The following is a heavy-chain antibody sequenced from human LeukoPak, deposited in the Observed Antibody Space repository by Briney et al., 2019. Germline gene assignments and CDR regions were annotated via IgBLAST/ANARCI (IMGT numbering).Heavy chain of an antibody. CDR3: ASSTSSVYMDV. CDR1: GDSVSTNSAA. V-gene: IGHV6-1*01. Sequence: SQTLSLTCAISGDSVSTNSAAWNWLRQSPSRGLEWLGRTYYRSKWYNDYAVSVKSRITINPDTSKNQFSLQLNSVTPEDTAVYYCASSTSSVYMDVWGKGTTVTVSS. J-gene: IGHJ6*03. D-gene: IGHD2-2*01. CDR2: TYYRSKWYN.